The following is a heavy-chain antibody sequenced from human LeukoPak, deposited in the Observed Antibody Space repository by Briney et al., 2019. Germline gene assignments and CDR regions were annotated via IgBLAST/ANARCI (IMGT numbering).Heavy chain of an antibody. Sequence: ASVKVSCKASGGTFSSYAISWVRQAPGHGLEWMGGIIPIFGTANYAQKFQGRVTITADESTSTAYMELSSLISEDTAVYYCARIGPKGIYFYYWGQGTLVTVSS. D-gene: IGHD3-10*01. CDR2: IIPIFGTA. CDR3: ARIGPKGIYFYY. J-gene: IGHJ4*02. CDR1: GGTFSSYA. V-gene: IGHV1-69*13.